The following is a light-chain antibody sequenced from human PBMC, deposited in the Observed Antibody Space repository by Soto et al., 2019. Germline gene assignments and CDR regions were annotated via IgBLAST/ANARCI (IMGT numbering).Light chain of an antibody. V-gene: IGKV1-5*01. CDR3: QQYNSYSSWT. J-gene: IGKJ1*01. CDR2: DAS. Sequence: DIQMTQSPSTLSASVGDRDNNTCRNIQSISSCLALYQQKTGKAPKLLIYDASSLESGVPSRFSGSGSGTEFTLIISSLQPDDFATYYCQQYNSYSSWTFGQGTKVDIK. CDR1: QSISSC.